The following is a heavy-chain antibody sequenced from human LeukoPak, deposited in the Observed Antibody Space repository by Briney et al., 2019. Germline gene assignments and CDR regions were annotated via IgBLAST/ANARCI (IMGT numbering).Heavy chain of an antibody. V-gene: IGHV4-34*01. J-gene: IGHJ1*01. Sequence: SETLSLTCAVCGGAFSGYYWSWIRQPPGKGLEWTGEINHSGSTNYNPSLKSRVTISVDTSKNQFSLRLNSVTAADTAVYYCARQQLGIFQHWGQGTLVTVSS. CDR2: INHSGST. CDR1: GGAFSGYY. CDR3: ARQQLGIFQH. D-gene: IGHD6-13*01.